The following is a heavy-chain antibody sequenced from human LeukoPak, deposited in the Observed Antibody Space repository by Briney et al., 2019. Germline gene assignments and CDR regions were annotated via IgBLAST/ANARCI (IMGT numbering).Heavy chain of an antibody. J-gene: IGHJ5*02. D-gene: IGHD3-9*01. Sequence: PSQTLSLTCAISGDSVSSNSVAWNWIRQSPPRGLEWLGRTYYRSKWYNDYAVSVKSRITINPDTSKNQFSLQLNSVTPEDTAVYYCARDSHVLRYFDWFQSPKNWFDPWGQGTLVTVSS. CDR1: GDSVSSNSVA. V-gene: IGHV6-1*01. CDR2: TYYRSKWYN. CDR3: ARDSHVLRYFDWFQSPKNWFDP.